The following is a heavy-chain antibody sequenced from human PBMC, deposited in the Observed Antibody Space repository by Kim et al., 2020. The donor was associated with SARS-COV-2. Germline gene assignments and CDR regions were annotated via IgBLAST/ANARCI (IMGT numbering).Heavy chain of an antibody. CDR3: ARDPWDSGYDFGDGWFDP. Sequence: ASVKVSCKASGYTFTSYAMHWVRQAPGQRLEWMGWINAGNGNTKYSQKFQGRVTITRDTSASTAYMELSSLRSEDTAVYYCARDPWDSGYDFGDGWFDPWGQGTLVTVSS. J-gene: IGHJ5*02. D-gene: IGHD5-12*01. CDR2: INAGNGNT. V-gene: IGHV1-3*01. CDR1: GYTFTSYA.